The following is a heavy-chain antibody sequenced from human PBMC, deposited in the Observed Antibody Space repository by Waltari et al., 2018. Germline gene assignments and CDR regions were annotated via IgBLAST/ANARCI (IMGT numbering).Heavy chain of an antibody. CDR1: GYTLTELS. J-gene: IGHJ4*02. D-gene: IGHD3-22*01. CDR2: FDPEDGET. CDR3: ATGSELIVAGQFDY. Sequence: QVQLVQSGAEVKKPGASVKVSCKVSGYTLTELSMHWVRQAPGKGLEWMGGFDPEDGETIYAQKFQGRVTMTGDTSTDTAYMELSSLRSEDTAVYYCATGSELIVAGQFDYWGQGTLVTVSS. V-gene: IGHV1-24*01.